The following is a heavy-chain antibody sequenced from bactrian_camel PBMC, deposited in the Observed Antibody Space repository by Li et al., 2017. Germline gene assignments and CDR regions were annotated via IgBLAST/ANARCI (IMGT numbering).Heavy chain of an antibody. Sequence: QVQLVESGGGSVEAGGSLRLACAASGSAASMACMTWFRRAPGKQREGVAAIYHSGWEPWYSEAVKGRFSISRDNAKNTVYLQMNSLQPEDTAMYYCAARAASCALTWARDDLYNYWGRGTQVTVS. CDR2: IYHSGWEP. V-gene: IGHV3S25*01. D-gene: IGHD1*01. CDR1: GSAASMAC. CDR3: AARAASCALTWARDDLYNY. J-gene: IGHJ4*01.